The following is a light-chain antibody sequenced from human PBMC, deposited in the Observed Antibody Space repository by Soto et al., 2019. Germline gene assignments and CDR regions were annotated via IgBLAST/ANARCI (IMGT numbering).Light chain of an antibody. CDR1: NGDIGAYVF. J-gene: IGLJ2*01. V-gene: IGLV2-14*01. Sequence: QSVLTQPASVSGSPGQSITISCTGTNGDIGAYVFVSWYQQHPGKAPKLIIYEVSKRPSGVSNRFSGSKSGYTASLTISGLQAEDECHYYCSAFTTDSTVIFXGGTK. CDR3: SAFTTDSTVI. CDR2: EVS.